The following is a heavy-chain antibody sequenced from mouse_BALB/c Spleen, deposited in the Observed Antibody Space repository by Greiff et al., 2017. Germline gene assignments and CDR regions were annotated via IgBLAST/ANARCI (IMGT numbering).Heavy chain of an antibody. V-gene: IGHV5-4*02. Sequence: VQLKESGGGLVKPGGSLKLSCAASGFTFSDYYMYWVRQTPEKRLEWVATISDGGSYTYYPDSVKGRFTISRDNAKNNLYLQMSSLKSEDTAMYYCARDRPGGFAYWGQGTLVTVSA. CDR2: ISDGGSYT. CDR3: ARDRPGGFAY. J-gene: IGHJ3*01. CDR1: GFTFSDYY.